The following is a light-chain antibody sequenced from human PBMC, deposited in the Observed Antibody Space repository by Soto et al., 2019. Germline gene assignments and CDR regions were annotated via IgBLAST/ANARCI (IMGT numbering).Light chain of an antibody. CDR1: QSVSSN. V-gene: IGKV3-15*01. CDR3: QQYNNWPPYT. Sequence: EIVMTQSPATLSVSPGERATLSCRASQSVSSNLPWYQQKPGQAPRLLIYGASTRATGIPARFSGSGSGTEFTLTISSPQSEDFAVYYCQQYNNWPPYTFGQGTKLEIK. CDR2: GAS. J-gene: IGKJ2*01.